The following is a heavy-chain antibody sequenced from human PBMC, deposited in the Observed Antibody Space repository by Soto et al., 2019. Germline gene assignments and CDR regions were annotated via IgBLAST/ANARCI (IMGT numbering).Heavy chain of an antibody. CDR2: ISSSSSTI. CDR3: ASKREQLVDGYFDY. V-gene: IGHV3-48*01. Sequence: GVSLRLSCAASGFTFSSYSMNWVRQAPGKGLEWVSYISSSSSTIYYADSVKGRFTISRDTAKNSLYLQMHSLSAEDTAVYYCASKREQLVDGYFDYWGEGTLVTVSS. CDR1: GFTFSSYS. J-gene: IGHJ4*02. D-gene: IGHD6-13*01.